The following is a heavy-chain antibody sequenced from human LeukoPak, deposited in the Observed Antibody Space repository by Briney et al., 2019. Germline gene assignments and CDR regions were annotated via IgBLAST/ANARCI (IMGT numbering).Heavy chain of an antibody. CDR1: GFTFSSYS. Sequence: GGSLRLSCAASGFTFSSYSMNWVRQAPGKGLEWVSSISSSSSYIYYADTVKGRFTISRDNAKHSLYLQMNSLRAEDTAVYYCARGSSAGFTDFDYWGQGTLVTVSS. V-gene: IGHV3-21*01. D-gene: IGHD6-25*01. CDR3: ARGSSAGFTDFDY. CDR2: ISSSSSYI. J-gene: IGHJ4*02.